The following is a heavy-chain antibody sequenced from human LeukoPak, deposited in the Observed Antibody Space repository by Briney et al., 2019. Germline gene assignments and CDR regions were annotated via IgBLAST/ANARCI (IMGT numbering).Heavy chain of an antibody. CDR3: ARDGHSSGWYVPRGRYGTDV. V-gene: IGHV1-2*02. J-gene: IGHJ6*02. CDR1: GYTFTGYY. Sequence: ASVKVSCKASGYTFTGYYMHWVRQAPGQGLEWMGWINPNSGGTNYAQKFQGRVTMTRDTSISTAYIELIRLRSDDTAVYYCARDGHSSGWYVPRGRYGTDVWGQGTTVTVSS. D-gene: IGHD6-19*01. CDR2: INPNSGGT.